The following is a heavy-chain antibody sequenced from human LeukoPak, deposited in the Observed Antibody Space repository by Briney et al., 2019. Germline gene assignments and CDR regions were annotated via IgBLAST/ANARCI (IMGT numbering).Heavy chain of an antibody. CDR1: GYSFTTNG. Sequence: ASVKVSCKTSGYSFTTNGMSWVRQAPGQGLEWMGWISGYNGDTEYAENLQGRVSIATDTSTSTAYMELRGLKSDDTAIYYCARELYASGLGDYWGQGTLVTVSS. V-gene: IGHV1-18*01. CDR3: ARELYASGLGDY. J-gene: IGHJ4*02. D-gene: IGHD3-10*01. CDR2: ISGYNGDT.